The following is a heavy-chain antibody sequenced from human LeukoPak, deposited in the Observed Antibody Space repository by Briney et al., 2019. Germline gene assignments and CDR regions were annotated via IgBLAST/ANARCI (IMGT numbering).Heavy chain of an antibody. CDR3: ARQSITIFGVPRGWFDP. D-gene: IGHD3-3*01. J-gene: IGHJ5*02. Sequence: GESLQISCKGSGYSFTNYWIGWVRRMPGKGLEWMGIIYPDDSNTKYSPSFQGLVTISADKSISTAYLQWSSLKASDTAMYYCARQSITIFGVPRGWFDPWGQGTLVTVSS. V-gene: IGHV5-51*01. CDR2: IYPDDSNT. CDR1: GYSFTNYW.